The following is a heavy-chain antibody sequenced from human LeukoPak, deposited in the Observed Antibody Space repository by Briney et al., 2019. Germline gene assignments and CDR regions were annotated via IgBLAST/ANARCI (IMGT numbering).Heavy chain of an antibody. J-gene: IGHJ4*02. CDR2: IYYRGST. D-gene: IGHD1-7*01. Sequence: PSETPSLTCTVSGGSITDTTYYWGWIRQPPGKGLEWIGTIYYRGSTYYNPSLKSRVTISVDTSKNQFSLKLSSVTAADTAIYYCAGRALDRWELPSYFDYWGQGTLVTVSS. CDR1: GGSITDTTYY. V-gene: IGHV4-39*01. CDR3: AGRALDRWELPSYFDY.